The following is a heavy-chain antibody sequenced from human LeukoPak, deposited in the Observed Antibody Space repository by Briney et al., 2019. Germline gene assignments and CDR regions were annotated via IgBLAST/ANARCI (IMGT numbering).Heavy chain of an antibody. CDR2: IRSKVNSYAT. J-gene: IGHJ4*02. Sequence: GGSLKLSCAASGFTFSGSAIHWVRQASGKGLEWVGRIRSKVNSYATVYGASVKGRFTISRDDSKNTAYLHMNSLKTEDTAVYYCTTTGSDTPMATHYWGQGTLVTVSS. CDR1: GFTFSGSA. D-gene: IGHD5-18*01. CDR3: TTTGSDTPMATHY. V-gene: IGHV3-73*01.